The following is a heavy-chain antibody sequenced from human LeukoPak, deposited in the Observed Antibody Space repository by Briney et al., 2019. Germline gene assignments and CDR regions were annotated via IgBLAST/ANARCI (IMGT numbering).Heavy chain of an antibody. CDR2: INPNSGGT. D-gene: IGHD3-16*01. V-gene: IGHV1-2*06. Sequence: VASVKVSCKASGYTFTGYYMHWVRQAPGQGLEWVGRINPNSGGTNYAQKFQGRVTMTRDTSISTAYMELSRLRSDDTAVYYCARDGDYDYVWGSPDYWGQGTLVTVSS. CDR1: GYTFTGYY. J-gene: IGHJ4*02. CDR3: ARDGDYDYVWGSPDY.